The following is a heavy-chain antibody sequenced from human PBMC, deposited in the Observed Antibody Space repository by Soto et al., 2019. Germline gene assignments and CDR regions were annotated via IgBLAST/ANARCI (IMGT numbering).Heavy chain of an antibody. V-gene: IGHV3-23*01. D-gene: IGHD1-26*01. Sequence: GGSLRLSCAASGFTFSTYAMIWVRQAPGKGLEWVSVITGSGGSTYYADAVKGRFTISRDNSKSTLYLQMNSLRAEDTAVYYCGKGRSYYYYYGVDVWGQGTTVTVSS. J-gene: IGHJ6*02. CDR1: GFTFSTYA. CDR2: ITGSGGST. CDR3: GKGRSYYYYYGVDV.